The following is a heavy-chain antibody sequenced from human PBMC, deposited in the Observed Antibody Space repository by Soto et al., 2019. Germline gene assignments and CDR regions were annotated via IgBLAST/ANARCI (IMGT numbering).Heavy chain of an antibody. V-gene: IGHV4-39*01. CDR3: ARLRLGGDFAAP. Sequence: QLQLQESGPGLVKPSETLSLTCTVSGGSISSSSYYWGWIRQPPGKGLEWIGSIYYSGSTYYNPSLKSRVXIXVXXSKNQFALKLSSVTAADTSVYYCARLRLGGDFAAPWGQGTLVTVSS. J-gene: IGHJ5*02. CDR1: GGSISSSSYY. CDR2: IYYSGST. D-gene: IGHD2-21*02.